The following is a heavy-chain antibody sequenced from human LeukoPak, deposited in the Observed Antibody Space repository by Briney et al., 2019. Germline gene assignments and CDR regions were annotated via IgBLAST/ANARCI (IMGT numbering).Heavy chain of an antibody. CDR1: GFTFISYS. Sequence: GGCLRLSLAASGFTFISYSMNWVRHAPGKGLEWGSSISSSSSYIYYADSVKGRFTISRDNAKNSLYLQMNSLRAEDTAVYYCGRDPFYGGNNYYFDYWGQGTLVTVSS. CDR3: GRDPFYGGNNYYFDY. CDR2: ISSSSSYI. D-gene: IGHD4-23*01. V-gene: IGHV3-21*01. J-gene: IGHJ4*02.